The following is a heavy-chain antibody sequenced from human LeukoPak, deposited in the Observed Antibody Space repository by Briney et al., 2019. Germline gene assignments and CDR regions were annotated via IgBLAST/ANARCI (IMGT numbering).Heavy chain of an antibody. Sequence: GGSLRLSCVVSGFTSTNFAMNWVRQAPGKGLEWVSVLIGSSGSTDYADSVKGRFTISRDKSKNTVFLQMNSPRAEDTAIYYCAKGAYDYIEIAYFDSWGQGTLVTVSS. D-gene: IGHD5-12*01. CDR2: LIGSSGST. J-gene: IGHJ4*02. CDR1: GFTSTNFA. CDR3: AKGAYDYIEIAYFDS. V-gene: IGHV3-23*01.